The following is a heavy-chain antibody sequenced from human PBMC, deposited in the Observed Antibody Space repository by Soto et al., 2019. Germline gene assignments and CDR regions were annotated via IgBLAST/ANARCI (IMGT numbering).Heavy chain of an antibody. Sequence: SETLSLTCTVSGGSISSGDYYWSWIRQPPGKGLEWIGYIYYSGSTYYNPSLKSRVTISVDTSKNQFSLKLSSVTAADTAVYYCARFVTMIEQWPGSYYFDYWGQGTLVTVSS. CDR1: GGSISSGDYY. CDR3: ARFVTMIEQWPGSYYFDY. J-gene: IGHJ4*02. D-gene: IGHD3-22*01. CDR2: IYYSGST. V-gene: IGHV4-30-4*01.